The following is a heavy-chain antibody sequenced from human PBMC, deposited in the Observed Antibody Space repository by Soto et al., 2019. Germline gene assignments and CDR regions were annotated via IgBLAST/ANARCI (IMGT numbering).Heavy chain of an antibody. V-gene: IGHV3-9*01. J-gene: IGHJ4*02. Sequence: PGGSLRLSCAASGFTFDDYAMHWVRQAPGKGLEWVSGISWNRGSIGYADSVKGRFTISRDNAKNSLYLQMNSLRAEDTALYYCAKDDCSSTSCHFDYWGQGTRVTVPQ. CDR3: AKDDCSSTSCHFDY. D-gene: IGHD2-2*01. CDR2: ISWNRGSI. CDR1: GFTFDDYA.